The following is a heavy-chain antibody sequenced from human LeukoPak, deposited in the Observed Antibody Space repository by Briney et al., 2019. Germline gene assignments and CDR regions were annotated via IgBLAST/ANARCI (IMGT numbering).Heavy chain of an antibody. D-gene: IGHD2-15*01. J-gene: IGHJ6*03. CDR3: ATPPRYCSGGSCYYMDV. Sequence: ASVKVSCKASGYTFTSYYMHWVRQAPGQGLEWMGIINPSGGSTSYAQKFQGRVTMTRDMSTSTVYMELSSLRSEDTAVYYCATPPRYCSGGSCYYMDVWGKGTTVTVSS. V-gene: IGHV1-46*01. CDR1: GYTFTSYY. CDR2: INPSGGST.